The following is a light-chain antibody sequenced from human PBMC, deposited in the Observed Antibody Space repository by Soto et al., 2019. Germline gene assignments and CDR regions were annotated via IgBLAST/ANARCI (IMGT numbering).Light chain of an antibody. CDR2: EFS. J-gene: IGLJ2*01. CDR3: CSYAGSSTPVV. V-gene: IGLV2-23*02. CDR1: SRDVGSYNL. Sequence: QSVLTQPASVSGSPGQSITISCTGTSRDVGSYNLVSWYQQHPGKAPKLMIYEFSKRSSGVSNRFSGSKSGNTASLTISGLPAEDEDDYNCCSYAGSSTPVVFGGGTKLTVL.